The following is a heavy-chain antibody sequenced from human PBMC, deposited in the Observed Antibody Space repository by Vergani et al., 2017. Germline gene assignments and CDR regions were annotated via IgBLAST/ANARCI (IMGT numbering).Heavy chain of an antibody. CDR2: ISGSGGST. CDR1: GFTFNHYA. CDR3: AKANPRNSGYDYLYYYHAMDV. Sequence: VHLVESGGGVVQPGRSLRLSCAASGFTFNHYAMNWVRQAPGKGLEWVSGISGSGGSTYYAGSVKGRFTISRDSSKNTLYLQMNSLSAGDTAVYYCAKANPRNSGYDYLYYYHAMDVWGQGTTVTVSS. J-gene: IGHJ6*02. V-gene: IGHV3-23*04. D-gene: IGHD5-12*01.